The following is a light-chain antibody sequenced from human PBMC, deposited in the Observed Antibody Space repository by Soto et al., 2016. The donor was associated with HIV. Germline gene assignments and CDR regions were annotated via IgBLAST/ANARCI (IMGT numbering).Light chain of an antibody. CDR1: QGISTY. CDR3: QQATTFPPALT. J-gene: IGKJ4*01. Sequence: DIQLTQSPSFLSASVGDRVTITCRASQGISTYLAWYQQKPGKAPKLLIFAASTLQSGVPSRFRGSGSGTDFTLTISSLQPEDFATYYCQQATTFPPALTFGEGPRWRS. CDR2: AAS. V-gene: IGKV1-9*01.